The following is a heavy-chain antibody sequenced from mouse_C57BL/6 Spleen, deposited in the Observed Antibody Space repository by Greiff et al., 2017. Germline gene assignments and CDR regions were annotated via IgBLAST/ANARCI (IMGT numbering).Heavy chain of an antibody. D-gene: IGHD4-1*01. CDR1: GYSITSGYY. CDR3: ARDPLGYYFDY. Sequence: EVQLQQSGPGLAKPSQSLSLTCSVTGYSITSGYYWNWIRQFPGNKLEWMGYISYDGSNNYNPSLKNRISITRDTSKNQFFLKLNSVTTEDTATYYCARDPLGYYFDYWGQGTTLTVSS. J-gene: IGHJ2*01. CDR2: ISYDGSN. V-gene: IGHV3-6*01.